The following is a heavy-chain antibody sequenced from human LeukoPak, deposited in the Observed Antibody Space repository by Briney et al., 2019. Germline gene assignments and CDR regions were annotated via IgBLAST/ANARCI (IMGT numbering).Heavy chain of an antibody. CDR1: GFTFSSYG. V-gene: IGHV3-33*01. CDR3: ARDAYYYDSSGYFVH. D-gene: IGHD3-22*01. J-gene: IGHJ4*02. CDR2: IWYDGSNK. Sequence: GGSLRLSSAAPGFTFSSYGMHWVRQAPGKGLEWGAVIWYDGSNKYYADSVKGRFTISRDNSKNTLYLQMNSLRAEDTAVYYCARDAYYYDSSGYFVHWGQGTLVSVSS.